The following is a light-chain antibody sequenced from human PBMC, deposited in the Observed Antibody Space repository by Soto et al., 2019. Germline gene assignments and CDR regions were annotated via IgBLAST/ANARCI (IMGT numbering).Light chain of an antibody. Sequence: QSVLTQPPSASGSPGQSVAISCTGTSSDVGGYNYVSWYQQHPGKAPKLMIYEVNKRPSGVPDRFSGSKSGNTASLTVSGLQAEDEADYYGSSYSGSRNVFGTGTKLPVL. CDR1: SSDVGGYNY. V-gene: IGLV2-8*01. CDR3: SSYSGSRNV. CDR2: EVN. J-gene: IGLJ1*01.